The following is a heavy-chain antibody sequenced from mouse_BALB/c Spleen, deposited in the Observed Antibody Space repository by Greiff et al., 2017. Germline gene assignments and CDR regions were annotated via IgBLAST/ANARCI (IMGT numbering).Heavy chain of an antibody. D-gene: IGHD2-4*01. V-gene: IGHV1-80*01. CDR3: ADYDYDGYAMDY. CDR2: IYPGDGDT. CDR1: GYAFSSYW. Sequence: QVQLQQSGAELVRPGSSVKISCKASGYAFSSYWMNWVKQRPGQGLEWIGQIYPGDGDTNYNGKFKGKATLTVDKSSSTAYMQLSSLTSEDSAVYYCADYDYDGYAMDYWGQGTSVTVSS. J-gene: IGHJ4*01.